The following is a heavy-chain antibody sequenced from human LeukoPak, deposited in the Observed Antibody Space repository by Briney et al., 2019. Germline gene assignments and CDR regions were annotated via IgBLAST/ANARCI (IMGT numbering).Heavy chain of an antibody. CDR1: GYTFTGYY. CDR2: INPNSGGT. V-gene: IGHV1-2*02. Sequence: ASVKVSCKASGYTFTGYYMHWVRQAPGQGLEWMGWINPNSGGTNYAQKFQGRVTMTRDTSISTAYMELSRLRSDDTAVYYCARELGVPPDCCSTSCYLDYWGQGTLVTVSS. CDR3: ARELGVPPDCCSTSCYLDY. D-gene: IGHD2-2*01. J-gene: IGHJ4*02.